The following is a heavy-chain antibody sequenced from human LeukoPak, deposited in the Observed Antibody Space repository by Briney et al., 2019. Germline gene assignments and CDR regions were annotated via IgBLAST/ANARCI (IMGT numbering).Heavy chain of an antibody. CDR1: GYSISSGYY. CDR2: IYHSGST. J-gene: IGHJ2*01. V-gene: IGHV4-38-2*01. CDR3: ARWAAAAGTRRYFDL. D-gene: IGHD6-13*01. Sequence: SETLSLTCAVSGYSISSGYYWGWIRQPPGKGLEWIGSIYHSGSTYYNPSLKSRVTISVDTSKNQFSPKLSSVTAADTAVYYCARWAAAAGTRRYFDLWGRGTLVTVSS.